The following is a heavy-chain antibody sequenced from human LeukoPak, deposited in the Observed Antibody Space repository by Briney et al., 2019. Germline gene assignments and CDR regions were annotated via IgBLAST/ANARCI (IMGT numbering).Heavy chain of an antibody. V-gene: IGHV3-74*01. J-gene: IGHJ4*02. CDR1: GFTFSSYW. D-gene: IGHD4-23*01. Sequence: GGSLRLSCAASGFTFSSYWMHWVRQAPGKGLVWVSRINSDGSSTSYADSVKGRFTISRDNAKNPLYLQMNSLRAEDTAVYYCARVGYSAQVDYWGQGTLVTVSS. CDR3: ARVGYSAQVDY. CDR2: INSDGSST.